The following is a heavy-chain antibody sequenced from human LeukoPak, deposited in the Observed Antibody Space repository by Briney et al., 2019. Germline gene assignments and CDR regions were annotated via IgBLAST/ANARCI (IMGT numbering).Heavy chain of an antibody. D-gene: IGHD3-3*01. CDR3: ARDPYYDFWSGYYSYYYYGMDV. Sequence: ASVKVSCKASGYTFTSYAIHWVRQAPGQRLEWMGWISAGNGNTKYSQNFQGRVTFISNTSATTALMELSSLRSEDAAVYYCARDPYYDFWSGYYSYYYYGMDVWGQGTTVTVSS. CDR1: GYTFTSYA. V-gene: IGHV1-3*01. J-gene: IGHJ6*02. CDR2: ISAGNGNT.